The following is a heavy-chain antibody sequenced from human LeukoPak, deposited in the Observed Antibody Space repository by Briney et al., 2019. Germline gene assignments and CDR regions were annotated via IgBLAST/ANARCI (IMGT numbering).Heavy chain of an antibody. J-gene: IGHJ6*03. Sequence: PSETLSPTCTVSGGSISSSSYYWGWIRQPPGKGLEWIGSIYYSGGTYYNPSLKSRVTISVDTSKNQFSLKLSSVTAADTAVYYCAAGDDYYYYYMDVWGKGTTVTVSS. D-gene: IGHD7-27*01. V-gene: IGHV4-39*01. CDR2: IYYSGGT. CDR1: GGSISSSSYY. CDR3: AAGDDYYYYYMDV.